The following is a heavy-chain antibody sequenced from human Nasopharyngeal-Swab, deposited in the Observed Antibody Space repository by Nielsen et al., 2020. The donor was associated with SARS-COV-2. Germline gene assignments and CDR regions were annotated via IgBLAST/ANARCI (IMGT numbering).Heavy chain of an antibody. Sequence: GESLKISCAASGFTFSSYSMNWVRQAPGKGLEWVSSISSSSSYIYYADSVKGRFTISRDNAKNSLYLQMNSLRAEDTAVYYCARYVRILGYFDYWGQGTLVTVSS. CDR1: GFTFSSYS. J-gene: IGHJ4*02. D-gene: IGHD2-15*01. V-gene: IGHV3-21*01. CDR2: ISSSSSYI. CDR3: ARYVRILGYFDY.